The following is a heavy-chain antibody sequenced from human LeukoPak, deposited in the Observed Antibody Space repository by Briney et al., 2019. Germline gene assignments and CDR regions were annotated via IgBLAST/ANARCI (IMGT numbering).Heavy chain of an antibody. D-gene: IGHD6-13*01. CDR1: GGSFSGYY. Sequence: PSETLSLTCAVYGGSFSGYYWSWIRQPPGKGPEWIGEINHSGSTNYNPSLKSRVTISVDTSKNQFSLKLSSVTAADTAVYYCARGVAAAGPDYYYYYMDVWGKGTTVTVSS. J-gene: IGHJ6*03. CDR3: ARGVAAAGPDYYYYYMDV. CDR2: INHSGST. V-gene: IGHV4-34*01.